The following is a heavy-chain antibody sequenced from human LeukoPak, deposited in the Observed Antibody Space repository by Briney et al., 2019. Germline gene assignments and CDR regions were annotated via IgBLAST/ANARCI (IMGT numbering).Heavy chain of an antibody. CDR3: ARGHVVGATSQFDY. CDR1: GGTFSSYA. V-gene: IGHV1-69*13. CDR2: IIPIFGTA. Sequence: ASVKVSCKASGGTFSSYAISWVRQAPGQELEWMGGIIPIFGTANYAQKFQGRVTITADESTSTAYMELSSLRSEDTAVYYCARGHVVGATSQFDYWGQGTLVTVSS. J-gene: IGHJ4*02. D-gene: IGHD1-26*01.